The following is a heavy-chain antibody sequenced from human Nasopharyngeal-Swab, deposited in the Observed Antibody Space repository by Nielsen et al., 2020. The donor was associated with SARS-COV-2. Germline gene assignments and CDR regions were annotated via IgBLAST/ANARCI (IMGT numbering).Heavy chain of an antibody. CDR3: ARKRGEQWLSQFDY. J-gene: IGHJ4*02. D-gene: IGHD6-19*01. CDR2: SSAYNSNT. Sequence: ASVKVSCRASGYTFSNYGSTWVRQAPGQGLEWMGWSSAYNSNTNYAQKFQGRVTMTTDTSTNTAYMELRSLRSDDTAVYYCARKRGEQWLSQFDYWGQGTLVTVSS. CDR1: GYTFSNYG. V-gene: IGHV1-18*01.